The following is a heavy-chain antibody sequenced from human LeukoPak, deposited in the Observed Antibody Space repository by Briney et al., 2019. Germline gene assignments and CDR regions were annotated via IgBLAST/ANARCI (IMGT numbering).Heavy chain of an antibody. CDR3: ARGDSSSWYYHYYYCMDV. Sequence: PGGSLRLSCAASGFTFSSYSMNWVRQAPGKGLEWVSSISSSSSYIYYADSVKGRFTISRDNAKNSLYLQMNSLRAEDTAVYYCARGDSSSWYYHYYYCMDVWGKGTTVTVSS. J-gene: IGHJ6*03. V-gene: IGHV3-21*01. CDR2: ISSSSSYI. CDR1: GFTFSSYS. D-gene: IGHD6-13*01.